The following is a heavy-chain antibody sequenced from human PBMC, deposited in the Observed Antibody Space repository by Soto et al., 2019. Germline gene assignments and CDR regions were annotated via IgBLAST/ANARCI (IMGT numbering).Heavy chain of an antibody. CDR1: GFTFSSYE. V-gene: IGHV3-48*03. CDR3: ATAGLTGTV. CDR2: ISVSGTMR. D-gene: IGHD3-9*01. Sequence: QLVESGGGSVQPGRSLRLSCAPSGFTFSSYEMNWVRQAPGKGLEWVSYISVSGTMRFYADAVKGRFIISRDNTKKILYLQMNSLRAEDTALYYCATAGLTGTVWGQGTTVTVSS. J-gene: IGHJ6*02.